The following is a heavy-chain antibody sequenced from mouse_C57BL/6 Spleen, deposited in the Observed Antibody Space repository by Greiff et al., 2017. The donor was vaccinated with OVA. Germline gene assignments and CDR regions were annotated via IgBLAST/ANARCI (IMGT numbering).Heavy chain of an antibody. CDR3: ATTEVAYYFDY. D-gene: IGHD1-1*01. Sequence: VQLKESGPGLVKPSQSLSLTCSVTGYSITSGYYWNWIRQFPGNNLEWLGYISYDGSNNYNPSLKNRISITRDTSKNQFFLKLNSVTTEDTATEYCATTEVAYYFDYWGQGTTLTVSS. CDR1: GYSITSGYY. CDR2: ISYDGSN. V-gene: IGHV3-6*01. J-gene: IGHJ2*01.